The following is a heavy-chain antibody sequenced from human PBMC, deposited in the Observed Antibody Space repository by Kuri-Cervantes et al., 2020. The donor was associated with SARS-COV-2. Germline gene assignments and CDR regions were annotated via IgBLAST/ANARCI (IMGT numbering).Heavy chain of an antibody. CDR1: GYSFTSYW. V-gene: IGHV5-51*01. Sequence: GESLKISCKGSGYSFTSYWIGWVRQMPGKGLERMGIIYPGDSDTRYSPSFQGQVTISADKSISTAYLQWSSLKASDTAMYYCARHQRAGVWAQDWYFDLWGRGTLVTVSS. D-gene: IGHD6-25*01. J-gene: IGHJ2*01. CDR2: IYPGDSDT. CDR3: ARHQRAGVWAQDWYFDL.